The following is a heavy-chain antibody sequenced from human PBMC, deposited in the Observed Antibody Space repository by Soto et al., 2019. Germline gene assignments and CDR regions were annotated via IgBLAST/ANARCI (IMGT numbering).Heavy chain of an antibody. CDR2: ISYDAKHK. CDR3: AKGAVQDLWSGYYTLFDY. J-gene: IGHJ4*02. V-gene: IGHV3-30*18. CDR1: GFTFSTYG. D-gene: IGHD3-3*01. Sequence: GGSLRLSCAASGFTFSTYGMHWVHQAPGKGLEWVAVISYDAKHKYYADSLKGRFTISRDNSKNTLYLQMNSLRVEDTAVYYCAKGAVQDLWSGYYTLFDYWGQGTLVTVSS.